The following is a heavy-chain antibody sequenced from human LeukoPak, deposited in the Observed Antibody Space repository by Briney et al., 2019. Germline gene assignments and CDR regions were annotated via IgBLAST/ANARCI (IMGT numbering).Heavy chain of an antibody. CDR1: GFTFSSYS. D-gene: IGHD5-24*01. J-gene: IGHJ4*02. CDR3: AREGLWLQYSDY. CDR2: ISSSSSYI. V-gene: IGHV3-21*01. Sequence: GGSLRLSCAASGFTFSSYSMNWVRQAPGKGLEWVSSISSSSSYIYYADSVKGRFTISRDNAKNSLYLQMNSLRAEDTAVYYCAREGLWLQYSDYWGRGTLVTVSS.